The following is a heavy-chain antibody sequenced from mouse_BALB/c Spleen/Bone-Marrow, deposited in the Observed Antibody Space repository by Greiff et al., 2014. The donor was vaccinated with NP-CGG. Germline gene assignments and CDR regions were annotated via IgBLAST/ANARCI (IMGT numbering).Heavy chain of an antibody. V-gene: IGHV1-9*01. CDR2: ILPGSVTT. Sequence: VQLQQSGAELMKPGASVKLSCKATGYTFSSYWIEWIKQRPGHGLEWIGEILPGSVTTNYNGRFKGKATFTADTSSNTAYMQLSSLTSEYSAVYYCARDHFDHWGPGTTLTVSS. CDR3: ARDHFDH. CDR1: GYTFSSYW. J-gene: IGHJ2*01.